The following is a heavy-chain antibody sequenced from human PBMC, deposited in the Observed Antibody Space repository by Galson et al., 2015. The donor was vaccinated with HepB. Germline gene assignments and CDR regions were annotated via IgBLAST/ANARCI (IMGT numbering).Heavy chain of an antibody. J-gene: IGHJ5*01. CDR1: GFSFSNYG. D-gene: IGHD6-6*01. V-gene: IGHV3-30*03. Sequence: SLRLSCASSGFSFSNYGIHWVRQAPGKGLEWMAVISYDGSFRYYADSVKGRFTVSRDSSRSMLYLQMNSLRVEDTAVYYCVRGRTIAAVTNWFDSWGQGTLVTVSS. CDR3: VRGRTIAAVTNWFDS. CDR2: ISYDGSFR.